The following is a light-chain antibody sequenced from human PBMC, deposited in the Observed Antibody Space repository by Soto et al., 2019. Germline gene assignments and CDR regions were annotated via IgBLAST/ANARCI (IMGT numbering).Light chain of an antibody. J-gene: IGKJ2*01. V-gene: IGKV3-20*01. Sequence: EIVLTQSPGTLSLSPGERATLSCRASQSVSSSYLAWYQQKPGQAPRLLMYGAFNRATGIPDRFSGSGSGTDFTLTISRLEPEDFAVYYCQQYGSSPQTFGHGTKLEIK. CDR1: QSVSSSY. CDR2: GAF. CDR3: QQYGSSPQT.